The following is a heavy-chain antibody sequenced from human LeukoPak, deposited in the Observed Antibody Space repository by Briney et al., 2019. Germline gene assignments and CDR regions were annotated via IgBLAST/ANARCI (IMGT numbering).Heavy chain of an antibody. J-gene: IGHJ6*03. CDR3: ARVRNYYYYMDV. CDR1: GYTFTSYD. D-gene: IGHD4-17*01. CDR2: MNPNSGNT. Sequence: DSVKVSCKASGYTFTSYDINWVRQATGQGLEWMGWMNPNSGNTGYAQKFQGRVTITRNTSISTAYMELSSLRSEDTAVYYCARVRNYYYYMDVWGKGTTVSVSS. V-gene: IGHV1-8*03.